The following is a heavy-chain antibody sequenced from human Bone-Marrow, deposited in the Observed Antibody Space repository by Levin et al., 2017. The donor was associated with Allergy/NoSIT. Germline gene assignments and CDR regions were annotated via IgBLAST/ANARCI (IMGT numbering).Heavy chain of an antibody. Sequence: KVSCKGSGYSFTSYWIGWVRQMPGKGLEWMGIIYPGDSDTRYSPSFQGQVTISADKSISTAYLQWSSLKASDTAMYYCARLAPNCSGGSCYSPYFDYWGQGTLVTVSS. J-gene: IGHJ4*02. CDR1: GYSFTSYW. D-gene: IGHD2-15*01. V-gene: IGHV5-51*01. CDR2: IYPGDSDT. CDR3: ARLAPNCSGGSCYSPYFDY.